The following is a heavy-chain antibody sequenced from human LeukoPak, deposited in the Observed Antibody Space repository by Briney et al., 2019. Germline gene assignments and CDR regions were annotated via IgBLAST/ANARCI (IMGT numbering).Heavy chain of an antibody. CDR1: GFTFSSYS. Sequence: GGSLRLSCAASGFTFSSYSMNWVRQAPGKGLEWVSSISSSNSYIYYADSVKGRFTISRDNAKNSLYLQMNSLRAEDTAVYYCARARGMTTVTTNLYWGQGTLVTVSS. J-gene: IGHJ4*02. CDR2: ISSSNSYI. V-gene: IGHV3-21*01. CDR3: ARARGMTTVTTNLY. D-gene: IGHD4-17*01.